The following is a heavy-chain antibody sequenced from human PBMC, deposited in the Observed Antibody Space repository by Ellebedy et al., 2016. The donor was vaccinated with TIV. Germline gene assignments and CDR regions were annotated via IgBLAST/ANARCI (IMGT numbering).Heavy chain of an antibody. Sequence: SETLSLTXAVYGGSFSRYYWSWIRQTPGKGLEWIGSMYHSGSTYYNPSLKSRLTISVDRSKNQFSLKVTSVTAADTAVYYCARRTTTYLDSSGLCFDLWGRGTLVTVSS. D-gene: IGHD6-19*01. V-gene: IGHV4-34*01. J-gene: IGHJ2*01. CDR3: ARRTTTYLDSSGLCFDL. CDR1: GGSFSRYY. CDR2: MYHSGST.